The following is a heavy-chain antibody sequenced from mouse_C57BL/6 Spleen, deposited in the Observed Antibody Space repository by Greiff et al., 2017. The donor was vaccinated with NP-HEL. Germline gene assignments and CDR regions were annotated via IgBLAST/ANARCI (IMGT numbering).Heavy chain of an antibody. CDR2: ISYDGSN. CDR1: GYSITSGYY. Sequence: EVQRVESGPGLVKPSQSLSLTCSVTGYSITSGYYWNWIRQFPGNKLEWMGYISYDGSNNYNPSLKNRISITRDTSKNQFFLKLNSVTTEDTATYYCAREDYSNLYYAMDYWGQGTSVTVSS. CDR3: AREDYSNLYYAMDY. V-gene: IGHV3-6*01. J-gene: IGHJ4*01. D-gene: IGHD2-5*01.